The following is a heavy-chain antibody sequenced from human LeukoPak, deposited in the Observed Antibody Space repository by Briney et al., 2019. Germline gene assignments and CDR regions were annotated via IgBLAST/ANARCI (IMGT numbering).Heavy chain of an antibody. V-gene: IGHV1-18*01. J-gene: IGHJ4*02. CDR3: ARDFGDYGEYSAFDY. CDR1: GYTFTSYG. D-gene: IGHD4-17*01. Sequence: ASVKVSCKASGYTFTSYGISWVRQAPGQGLEWMGWISAYNGNTNYVQKLQGRVTMTTDTSTSTAYMELRSLRSDDTAVYYCARDFGDYGEYSAFDYWGQGTLVTVSS. CDR2: ISAYNGNT.